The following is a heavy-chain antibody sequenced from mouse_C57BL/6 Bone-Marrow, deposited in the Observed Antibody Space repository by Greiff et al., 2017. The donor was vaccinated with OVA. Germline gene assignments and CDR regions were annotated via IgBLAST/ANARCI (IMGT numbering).Heavy chain of an antibody. Sequence: EVQLVESGGGLVKPGGSLKLSCAASGFTFSDYGMHWVRQAPEKGLEWVAYISSGSSTIYYADKVKGRFTISRDNAKNTLFLQMTSMRSEDTAMYYCARGGYDDGWYFDVWGTGTTVTVSS. CDR2: ISSGSSTI. CDR3: ARGGYDDGWYFDV. V-gene: IGHV5-17*01. CDR1: GFTFSDYG. D-gene: IGHD2-2*01. J-gene: IGHJ1*03.